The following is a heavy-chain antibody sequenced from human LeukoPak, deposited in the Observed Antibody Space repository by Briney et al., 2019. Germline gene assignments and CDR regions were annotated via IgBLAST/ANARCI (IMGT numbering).Heavy chain of an antibody. V-gene: IGHV4-31*03. D-gene: IGHD2-2*01. Sequence: PSQTLSLTCTVSGGSVSSGDYYWSWIRQLPGKGLEWIGYIYYSGSTYYNPSLKSRLTISVDTSKNQFSLKLSSVTAADTAVYYCARRGGNTSGFQVYYFDYWGQGTLVTVSS. J-gene: IGHJ4*02. CDR2: IYYSGST. CDR1: GGSVSSGDYY. CDR3: ARRGGNTSGFQVYYFDY.